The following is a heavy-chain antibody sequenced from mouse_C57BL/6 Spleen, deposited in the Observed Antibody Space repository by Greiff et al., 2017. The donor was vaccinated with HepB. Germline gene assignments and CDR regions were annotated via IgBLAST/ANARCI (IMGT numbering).Heavy chain of an antibody. D-gene: IGHD2-5*01. J-gene: IGHJ4*01. CDR2: INPYNGGT. CDR3: ARSDPRGYRNSGAMDY. Sequence: VQLQQSGPVLVKPGASVKMSCKASGYTFTDYYMNWVKQSHGKSLEWIGVINPYNGGTSYNQKFKGKATLTVDKSSSTAYMELNSLTSEDAAVYCWARSDPRGYRNSGAMDYWGQGTSDTVSS. V-gene: IGHV1-19*01. CDR1: GYTFTDYY.